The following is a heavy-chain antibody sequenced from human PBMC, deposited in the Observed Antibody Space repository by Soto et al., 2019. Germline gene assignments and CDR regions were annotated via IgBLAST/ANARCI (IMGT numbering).Heavy chain of an antibody. V-gene: IGHV3-48*02. Sequence: GGSLRLSCAASGFTFSSYSMNWVRQAPGKGLEWVSYISSSSRTKYYADSVKGRFTISRDNAKNSLYLQMNSLRDEDTAVYYCAGGDHITMVRGGYYGMDVWGQGTPVTVSS. CDR3: AGGDHITMVRGGYYGMDV. CDR1: GFTFSSYS. D-gene: IGHD3-10*01. CDR2: ISSSSRTK. J-gene: IGHJ6*02.